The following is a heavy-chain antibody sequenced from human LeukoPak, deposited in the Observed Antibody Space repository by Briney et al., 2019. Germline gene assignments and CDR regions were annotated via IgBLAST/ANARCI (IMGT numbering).Heavy chain of an antibody. D-gene: IGHD3-10*01. CDR1: GYSISSGYY. J-gene: IGHJ3*02. CDR2: IHHSGTT. V-gene: IGHV4-38-2*02. CDR3: ARDLSIAMVRFRAGDAFDI. Sequence: KPSETLSLTCTVSGYSISSGYYWGWIRQPPGKGLEWIGNIHHSGTTYYNPSLKSRGTISVDTSKNQFSLKLTSVTAADTAAYYCARDLSIAMVRFRAGDAFDIWGQGTTVTVSS.